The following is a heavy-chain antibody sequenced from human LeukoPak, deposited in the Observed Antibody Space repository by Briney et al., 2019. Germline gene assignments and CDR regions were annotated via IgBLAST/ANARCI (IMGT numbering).Heavy chain of an antibody. D-gene: IGHD6-13*01. CDR2: INPNIGGT. CDR3: ARGRYSSSWTLFYYYYYMDV. Sequence: SVKVSCKPSGYTFTGYYMHSVRQSPGQGLEWMGWINPNIGGTNYAQTFQGRVTMTRDTSISTAYMELSRLRSDDTAVYYCARGRYSSSWTLFYYYYYMDVWGKGTTVTVSS. V-gene: IGHV1-2*02. J-gene: IGHJ6*03. CDR1: GYTFTGYY.